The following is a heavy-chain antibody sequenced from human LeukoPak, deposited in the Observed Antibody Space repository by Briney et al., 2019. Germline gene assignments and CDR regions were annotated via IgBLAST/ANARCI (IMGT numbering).Heavy chain of an antibody. J-gene: IGHJ4*02. CDR1: GGSISSGGYS. CDR2: IYHSGST. CDR3: ALDRIAAADIVY. Sequence: SETLSLTCAVSGGSISSGGYSWSWIRQPPGKGLEWIGYIYHSGSTYYNPSLKSRVTISVDRSKNQFSLKLSSVTAADTAVYYCALDRIAAADIVYWGQGTLVTVSS. V-gene: IGHV4-30-2*01. D-gene: IGHD6-13*01.